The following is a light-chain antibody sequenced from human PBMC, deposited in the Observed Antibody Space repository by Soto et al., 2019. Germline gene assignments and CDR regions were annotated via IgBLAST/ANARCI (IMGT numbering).Light chain of an antibody. CDR2: GAS. J-gene: IGKJ1*01. V-gene: IGKV3-20*01. CDR3: QQYGISPWA. Sequence: EIVLTQSPGTLSLSPGERATLSCRASQSVSSSYLAWYQQKPGQAPRLLIYGASSRATGIPDRFSGSGSGTDFNLTISRLEPEDFALYYCQQYGISPWAFGQGTKVEIK. CDR1: QSVSSSY.